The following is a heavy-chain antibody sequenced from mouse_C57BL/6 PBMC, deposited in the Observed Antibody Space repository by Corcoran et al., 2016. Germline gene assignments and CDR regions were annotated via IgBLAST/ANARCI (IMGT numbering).Heavy chain of an antibody. Sequence: EVQLQQSGAELVKPGASVKIPCKASGYTFTDYNMDWVKQSHGKSLEWIGDINPNNGGTIYNQKFKGKTTLTVDKSSSTAYMELRSLTSEDTAVYYCARDGYDGGWAMDYWGQGTSVTVSS. J-gene: IGHJ4*01. CDR1: GYTFTDYN. D-gene: IGHD2-2*01. CDR3: ARDGYDGGWAMDY. CDR2: INPNNGGT. V-gene: IGHV1-18*01.